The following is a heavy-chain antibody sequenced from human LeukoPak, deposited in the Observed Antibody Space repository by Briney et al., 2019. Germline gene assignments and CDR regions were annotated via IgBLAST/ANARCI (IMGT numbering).Heavy chain of an antibody. Sequence: ASVKVSCKASGYTFTSYGISWVRQAPGQGLEWMGWISAYNGNTNYAQKFQGRVTMTRDTSISTAYMELSRLRSDDTAVYYRARASGSYWWFDSWGQGTLVTVSS. J-gene: IGHJ5*01. CDR1: GYTFTSYG. CDR2: ISAYNGNT. CDR3: ARASGSYWWFDS. D-gene: IGHD1-26*01. V-gene: IGHV1-18*01.